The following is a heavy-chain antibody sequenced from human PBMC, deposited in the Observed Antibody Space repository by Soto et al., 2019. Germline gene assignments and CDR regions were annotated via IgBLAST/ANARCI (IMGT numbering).Heavy chain of an antibody. CDR1: GGSISSGGYY. CDR2: IYYSGST. D-gene: IGHD6-19*01. J-gene: IGHJ5*02. CDR3: ASLRQWLEYNWFDP. Sequence: SETLSLTCTVSGGSISSGGYYWSWIRQHPGKGLEWIGYIYYSGSTYYNPSLKSRVTISVDTSKNQFSLKLSSVTAADTAVYYCASLRQWLEYNWFDPWGQGTLVTVSS. V-gene: IGHV4-31*03.